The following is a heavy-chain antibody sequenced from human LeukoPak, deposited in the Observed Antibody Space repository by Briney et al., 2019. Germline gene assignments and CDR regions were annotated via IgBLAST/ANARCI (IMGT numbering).Heavy chain of an antibody. CDR2: INPNSGGT. Sequence: ASVKVSCKASGYTFTGYYMHWVRQVPGQGLEWMGRINPNSGGTNYAQKFQGRVTMTRDTSISTAYMELSRLRSDDTAVYYCARSTAQGYGENPWGQGTLVTVSS. D-gene: IGHD3-10*01. CDR1: GYTFTGYY. CDR3: ARSTAQGYGENP. V-gene: IGHV1-2*06. J-gene: IGHJ5*02.